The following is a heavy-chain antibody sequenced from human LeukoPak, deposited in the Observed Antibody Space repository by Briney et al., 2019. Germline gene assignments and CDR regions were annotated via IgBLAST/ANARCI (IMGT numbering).Heavy chain of an antibody. Sequence: KTSETLSLTCTVYGGSFSGYYWSWIRQPPGMGLEWIGEINHSGSINYNPSLKSRVTISVDTSKNQFSLKLSSVTAADMAVYYCARARSGKWGFDYWGQGTLVTVSS. J-gene: IGHJ4*02. CDR1: GGSFSGYY. D-gene: IGHD1-26*01. CDR3: ARARSGKWGFDY. CDR2: INHSGSI. V-gene: IGHV4-34*01.